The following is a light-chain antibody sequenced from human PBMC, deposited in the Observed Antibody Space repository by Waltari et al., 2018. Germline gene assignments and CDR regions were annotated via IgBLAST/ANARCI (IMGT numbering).Light chain of an antibody. J-gene: IGKJ3*01. CDR3: QRYDNLPVFA. V-gene: IGKV1-33*01. CDR2: DAS. CDR1: QDISNY. Sequence: DIQMTQSPSSLSASAGDSVTITCQASQDISNYLNWYQQKPGKAPNLLIHDASKLETGVPSRFSGSQSGTHFTLIISSLQPEDVATYYCQRYDNLPVFAFGPGTKVDIK.